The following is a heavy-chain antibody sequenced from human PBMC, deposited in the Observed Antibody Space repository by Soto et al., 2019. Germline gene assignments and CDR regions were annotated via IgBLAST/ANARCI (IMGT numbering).Heavy chain of an antibody. CDR2: ISSSSSYI. Sequence: GGSLRLSCAASGFTFSSYSMNWVRQAPGKGLEWVSSISSSSSYIYYADSVKGRFTISRDNAKNSLYLQMNSLRAEDTAVYYCARDCSGGSCYGYYYGMDVWGQGTTVTVS. V-gene: IGHV3-21*01. D-gene: IGHD2-15*01. CDR3: ARDCSGGSCYGYYYGMDV. CDR1: GFTFSSYS. J-gene: IGHJ6*02.